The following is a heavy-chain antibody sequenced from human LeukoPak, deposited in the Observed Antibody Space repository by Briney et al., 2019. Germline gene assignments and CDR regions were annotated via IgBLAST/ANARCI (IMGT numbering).Heavy chain of an antibody. CDR2: INTHGSST. V-gene: IGHV3-74*01. CDR3: LAGYYYYYMDV. J-gene: IGHJ6*03. Sequence: PGGSLRLSCAASGFAFSNYWLHWLRQAPGKGREWVARINTHGSSTNYADSVKGRFTISRDNAKNTLYLQMTSLSAEDTAVYYALAGYYYYYMDVWGKGTTVTVSS. D-gene: IGHD3-16*01. CDR1: GFAFSNYW.